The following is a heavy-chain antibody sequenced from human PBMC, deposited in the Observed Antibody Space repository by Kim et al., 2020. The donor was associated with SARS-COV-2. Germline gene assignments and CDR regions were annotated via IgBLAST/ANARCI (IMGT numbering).Heavy chain of an antibody. Sequence: SETLSLTCTVSGGSISSYYWSWIQQPPGKGLEWIGYIYYSGSTNYNPSLKSRVTISVDTSKNQFSLKLSSVTAADTAVYYCARDYYDSSGYQVQANWYFDLWGRGTLVTVSS. V-gene: IGHV4-59*13. CDR1: GGSISSYY. J-gene: IGHJ2*01. CDR3: ARDYYDSSGYQVQANWYFDL. CDR2: IYYSGST. D-gene: IGHD3-22*01.